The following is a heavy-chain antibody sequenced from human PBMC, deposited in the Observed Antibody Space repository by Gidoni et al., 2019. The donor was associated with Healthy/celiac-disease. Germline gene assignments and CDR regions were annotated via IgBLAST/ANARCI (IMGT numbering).Heavy chain of an antibody. Sequence: QVQLQESGPGLVKPSETLSLTCPVSGGSISSYYWRCIRQPPGKGLEWIGYIYYSGSTTYNPSLKSRVTISVDTSKNQFSLKLSSVTAADTAVYYCARHFHDFWSGYLYWYFDLWGRGTLVTVSS. J-gene: IGHJ2*01. V-gene: IGHV4-59*08. CDR2: IYYSGST. CDR3: ARHFHDFWSGYLYWYFDL. D-gene: IGHD3-3*01. CDR1: GGSISSYY.